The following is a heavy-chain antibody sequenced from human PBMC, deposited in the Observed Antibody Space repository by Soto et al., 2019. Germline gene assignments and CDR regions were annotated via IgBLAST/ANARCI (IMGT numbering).Heavy chain of an antibody. CDR2: IFGSGTT. V-gene: IGHV4-4*07. J-gene: IGHJ6*02. Sequence: SETLSLTCTVTNGSINTYYWSWVRQPAGKGLEWIGRIFGSGTTDYNPSLKRRVTMSIDTSKNQLSLRLRSVTAADTAVYYCARGPRGQLSGMDVWGQGTTVTVSS. CDR1: NGSINTYY. D-gene: IGHD6-13*01. CDR3: ARGPRGQLSGMDV.